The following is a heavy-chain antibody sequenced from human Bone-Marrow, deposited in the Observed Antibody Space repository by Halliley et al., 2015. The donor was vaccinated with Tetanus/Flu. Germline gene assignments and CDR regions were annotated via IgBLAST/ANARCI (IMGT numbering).Heavy chain of an antibody. Sequence: QLVQSGAEVKKPGASVRVSCKASGYTFSSYYMHWERQAPGQGLEWMGRINNGADDTKYEQKFQGRVTMTRDTSTSTVYLELRSLRSEDTAIYYCARVWDDYGGPLDYWGQGTPVTVSS. V-gene: IGHV1-46*01. CDR1: GYTFSSYY. CDR2: INNGADDT. D-gene: IGHD3-16*01. J-gene: IGHJ4*02. CDR3: ARVWDDYGGPLDY.